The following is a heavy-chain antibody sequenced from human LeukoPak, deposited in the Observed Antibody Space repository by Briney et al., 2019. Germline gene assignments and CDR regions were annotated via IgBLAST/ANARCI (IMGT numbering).Heavy chain of an antibody. CDR2: INHSGST. J-gene: IGHJ4*02. V-gene: IGHV4-34*01. Sequence: PSETLSLTCAVYGGSFSGYYWSWIRQPPGKGLEWSGEINHSGSTNYNPSLKSRVTISVDTSKNQFSLKLSSVTAADTAVYYCATYLRVATTKAAFDYWGQGTLVTVSS. CDR1: GGSFSGYY. D-gene: IGHD5-12*01. CDR3: ATYLRVATTKAAFDY.